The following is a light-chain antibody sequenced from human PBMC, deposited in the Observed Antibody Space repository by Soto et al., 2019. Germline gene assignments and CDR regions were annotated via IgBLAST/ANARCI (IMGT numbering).Light chain of an antibody. V-gene: IGLV1-40*01. CDR3: SSYTSSSTCV. CDR2: GNS. CDR1: SSNIGAGYD. Sequence: QSVLTQPPSVPGAPGQRVTISCTGSSSNIGAGYDVHWYQQLPGTAPKLLIYGNSNRPSGVSDRFSGSKSCNTASLTITGLQAEDEADYYCSSYTSSSTCVFGTGTKVTVL. J-gene: IGLJ1*01.